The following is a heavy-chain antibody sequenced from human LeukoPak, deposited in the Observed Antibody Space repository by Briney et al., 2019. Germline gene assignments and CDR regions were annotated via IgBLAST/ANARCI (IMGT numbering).Heavy chain of an antibody. D-gene: IGHD2-2*01. CDR1: GYTFTSYG. Sequence: GASVKVSCKASGYTFTSYGFNWMRQAPGRGLEWMGWISGYTGYTYYAQSLQGRVTMTTDTSTSTAYLELRSLSSDDTAVYYCARDGEPYRSTSTCSGFSIDYWGQGTLVTVSS. V-gene: IGHV1-18*01. CDR3: ARDGEPYRSTSTCSGFSIDY. CDR2: ISGYTGYT. J-gene: IGHJ4*02.